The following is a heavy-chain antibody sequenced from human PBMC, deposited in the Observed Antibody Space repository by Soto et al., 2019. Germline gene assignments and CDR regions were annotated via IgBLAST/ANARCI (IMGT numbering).Heavy chain of an antibody. D-gene: IGHD2-15*01. Sequence: GGSLRLSCAASGFTFSDYYMSWIRQAPGKGLEWVSYISSSGSTIYYADSVKGRFTISRDNAKNSLYLQMNSLRAEDTAVYYCARDRDCSGGSCYFIDYWGQGTLVTVSS. J-gene: IGHJ4*02. CDR2: ISSSGSTI. CDR3: ARDRDCSGGSCYFIDY. CDR1: GFTFSDYY. V-gene: IGHV3-11*01.